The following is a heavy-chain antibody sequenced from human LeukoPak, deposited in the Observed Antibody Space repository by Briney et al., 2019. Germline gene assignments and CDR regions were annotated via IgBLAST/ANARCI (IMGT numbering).Heavy chain of an antibody. CDR3: ARSAKGARRFDY. CDR2: IYYSGST. V-gene: IGHV4-59*08. D-gene: IGHD1-1*01. CDR1: GGSISSYY. Sequence: SETLSLTCTVSGGSISSYYWSWIRQPPGKGLEWIGYIYYSGSTSYNPSLKSRVTISVDTSKNQFSLKLSSVTAADTAVYYCARSAKGARRFDYWGQGTLVTVSS. J-gene: IGHJ4*02.